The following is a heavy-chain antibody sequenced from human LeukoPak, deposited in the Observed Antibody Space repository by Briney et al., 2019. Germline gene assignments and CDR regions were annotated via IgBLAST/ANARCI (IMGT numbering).Heavy chain of an antibody. V-gene: IGHV1-46*01. J-gene: IGHJ4*02. CDR2: INPSGGST. CDR1: GYTFTSYY. D-gene: IGHD3-22*01. CDR3: ARSLSHYYDSSGYYGY. Sequence: GASVKVSCKASGYTFTSYYMHWVRPAPGQGLAWMGIINPSGGSTSYAQKFQGRVTMTRDTSTSTVYMELSSLRSEDTAVYYCARSLSHYYDSSGYYGYWGQGTLVTVSS.